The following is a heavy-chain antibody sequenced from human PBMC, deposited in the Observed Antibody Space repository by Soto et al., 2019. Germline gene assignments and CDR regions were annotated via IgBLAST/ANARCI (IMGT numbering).Heavy chain of an antibody. Sequence: EVQLVESGGGLVQPGRSLRLSCAASGFTFDDYAMHWVRQAPGKGLEWVSGISWNSGSIGYADSVKGRFTISRDNAKNSFSLQRNSRSVEDPALYSSAKGGVGMDVWGKGTTVTVSS. CDR3: AKGGVGMDV. D-gene: IGHD3-16*01. CDR2: ISWNSGSI. V-gene: IGHV3-9*01. CDR1: GFTFDDYA. J-gene: IGHJ6*04.